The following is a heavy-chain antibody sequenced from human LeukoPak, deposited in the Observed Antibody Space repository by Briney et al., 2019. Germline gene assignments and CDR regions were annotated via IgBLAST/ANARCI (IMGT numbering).Heavy chain of an antibody. J-gene: IGHJ4*02. D-gene: IGHD2-2*01. CDR1: GFTFSTYS. CDR2: ISSSSTYI. CDR3: ARSVPAAPFDY. Sequence: GGSLRLSCTASGFTFSTYSMNWVRQVPGEGLEWVSSISSSSTYIFYADSVKGRFTISRDNPKSSLFLQMNSLRAEDTAVYYCARSVPAAPFDYWGQGTLVTVSS. V-gene: IGHV3-21*01.